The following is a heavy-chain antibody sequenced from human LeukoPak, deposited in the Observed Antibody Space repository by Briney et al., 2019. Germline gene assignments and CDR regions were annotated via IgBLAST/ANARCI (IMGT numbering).Heavy chain of an antibody. D-gene: IGHD3-22*01. Sequence: GGSLRLSCAASGSTFSSYAMSWVRQAPGKGLEWVSAISGSGGSTYYADSVKGRFTISRDNSKNTLYLQMNSLRAEDTAVYYCAKDPLPLYYDSSGYYYVRPDYWGQGTLVTVSS. CDR3: AKDPLPLYYDSSGYYYVRPDY. V-gene: IGHV3-23*01. J-gene: IGHJ4*02. CDR1: GSTFSSYA. CDR2: ISGSGGST.